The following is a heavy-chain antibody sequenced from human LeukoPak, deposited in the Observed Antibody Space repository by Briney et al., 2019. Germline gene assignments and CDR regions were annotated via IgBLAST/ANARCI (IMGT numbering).Heavy chain of an antibody. CDR1: GGSINNYY. CDR3: ARHKYSSGWPPEGAFGI. CDR2: IYYSGST. Sequence: PSETLSLTCAANGGSINNYYWSWIRQPPGKGLEWIASIYYSGSTYYNPSLKSRVTISVDTSKNQFSLKLSSVTAADTAVYYCARHKYSSGWPPEGAFGIWGQGTMVTVSS. V-gene: IGHV4-39*01. D-gene: IGHD6-19*01. J-gene: IGHJ3*02.